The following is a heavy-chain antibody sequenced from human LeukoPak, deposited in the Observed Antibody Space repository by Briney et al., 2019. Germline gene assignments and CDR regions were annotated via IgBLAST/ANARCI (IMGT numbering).Heavy chain of an antibody. D-gene: IGHD7-27*01. V-gene: IGHV4-59*01. CDR2: IYYSGST. Sequence: SETLSLTCTVSGGSISSYYWSWIRQPPGKGLEWIGNIYYSGSTNYSPSLKGRVTISVDTSKNQFSLKLSSVTAADTAVYYCAREQYLGSLDYWGQGTLVTVSS. CDR1: GGSISSYY. J-gene: IGHJ4*02. CDR3: AREQYLGSLDY.